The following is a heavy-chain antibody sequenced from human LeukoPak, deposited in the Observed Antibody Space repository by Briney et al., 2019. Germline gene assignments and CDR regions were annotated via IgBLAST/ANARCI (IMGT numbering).Heavy chain of an antibody. V-gene: IGHV3-21*01. CDR3: ASAVTHADWYFDL. Sequence: PGGSLRLSCAASGFTFSSYSMNWVRQAPGKGLEWVSSISSSSSYIYYADSVKGRFTISRDNAKNSLYLQMNSLRAEDTAVYYCASAVTHADWYFDLWGRGTLVTVSP. CDR1: GFTFSSYS. J-gene: IGHJ2*01. D-gene: IGHD4-17*01. CDR2: ISSSSSYI.